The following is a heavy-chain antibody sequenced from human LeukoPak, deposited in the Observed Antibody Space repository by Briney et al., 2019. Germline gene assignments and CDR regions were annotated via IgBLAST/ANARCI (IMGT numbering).Heavy chain of an antibody. D-gene: IGHD4-23*01. Sequence: PGGSLRLSCAASGFTFSNYAINWVRQAPGKGLEWVSGISGSGGSTYYAGSVKGRFTISRDNSKNTLYLQMNSLRAEDTAVYYCAKATTVVIPSAFDIWGQGTMATVSS. CDR2: ISGSGGST. J-gene: IGHJ3*02. V-gene: IGHV3-23*01. CDR3: AKATTVVIPSAFDI. CDR1: GFTFSNYA.